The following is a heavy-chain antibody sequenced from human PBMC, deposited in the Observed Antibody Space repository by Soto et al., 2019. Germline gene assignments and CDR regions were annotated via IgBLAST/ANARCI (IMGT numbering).Heavy chain of an antibody. V-gene: IGHV3-23*01. J-gene: IGHJ3*01. CDR3: PRRARTATTNWGAFNF. Sequence: EVQLLESGGGLVQPGGSLRLSCAASGFTFNTYVMNWVRQAPGKVLEWVSTISYSADKTHYADSVKGRFTISRDNSRDALFPQMQRPRPDDAAVYYCPRRARTATTNWGAFNFWGQGTMVTVSS. D-gene: IGHD1-7*01. CDR2: ISYSADKT. CDR1: GFTFNTYV.